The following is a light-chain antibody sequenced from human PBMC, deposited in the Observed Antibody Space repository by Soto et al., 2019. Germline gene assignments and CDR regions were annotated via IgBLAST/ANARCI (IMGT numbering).Light chain of an antibody. CDR3: QQSYSTPWT. J-gene: IGKJ1*01. CDR2: AAS. CDR1: QSISSY. V-gene: IGKV1-39*01. Sequence: DIQMTQSPSSLSASVGDRVTITCRASQSISSYLNWYQQKPGKAPKLLIDAASSLQSGVPSRFSGSGSGTDFTLTISSLQPEDFATDYCQQSYSTPWTFGQGTKVEIK.